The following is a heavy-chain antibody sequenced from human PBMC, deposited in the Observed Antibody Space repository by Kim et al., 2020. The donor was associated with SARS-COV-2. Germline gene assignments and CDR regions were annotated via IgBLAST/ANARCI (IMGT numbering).Heavy chain of an antibody. V-gene: IGHV4-39*01. CDR2: IYYSGST. CDR3: ARLISSSWYFSAYYFDY. CDR1: GGSISSSSYY. Sequence: SETLSLTCTVSGGSISSSSYYWGWIRQPPGKGLEWIGSIYYSGSTYYNPSLKSRVTISVDTSKNQFSLKLSSVTAADTAVYYCARLISSSWYFSAYYFDYWGQGTLVTVSS. D-gene: IGHD6-13*01. J-gene: IGHJ4*02.